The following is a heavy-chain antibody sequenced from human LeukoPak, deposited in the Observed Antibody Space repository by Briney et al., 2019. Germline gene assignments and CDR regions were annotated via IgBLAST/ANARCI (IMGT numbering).Heavy chain of an antibody. CDR1: GFTVSSNY. Sequence: GGSLRLSCAASGFTVSSNYMSWVRQAPGKGLEWVSVIYSGGSTYYADSVKGRFTISRDNAKNSLYLQMNSLRAEDTAVYYCARVSYSSGWYSYYYYYMDVWGKGTTVTVSS. CDR2: IYSGGST. CDR3: ARVSYSSGWYSYYYYYMDV. V-gene: IGHV3-66*01. J-gene: IGHJ6*03. D-gene: IGHD6-19*01.